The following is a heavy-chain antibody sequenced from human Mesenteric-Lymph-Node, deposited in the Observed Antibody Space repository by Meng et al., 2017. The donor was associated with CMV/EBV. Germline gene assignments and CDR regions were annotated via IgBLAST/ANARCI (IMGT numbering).Heavy chain of an antibody. CDR3: ARSCTSTNCYAPTFDY. CDR1: GSIGSSDYW. D-gene: IGHD2-2*01. J-gene: IGHJ4*02. CDR2: IYYDGGT. V-gene: IGHV4-4*02. Sequence: GSIGSSDYWWSWVRQPPGKGLEWIGEIYYDGGTNYKPSLKSRVTISVDTPKNQFSLKLSSVTAADTAVYYCARSCTSTNCYAPTFDYWGQGTLVTVSS.